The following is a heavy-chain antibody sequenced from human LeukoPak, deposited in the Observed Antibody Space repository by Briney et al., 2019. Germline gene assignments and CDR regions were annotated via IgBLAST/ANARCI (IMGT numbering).Heavy chain of an antibody. CDR3: ASRDYAGSIDY. CDR1: GFTFSTYT. CDR2: ISSSSSYI. V-gene: IGHV3-21*01. Sequence: KPGGSLRLSCAASGFTFSTYTMNWVRQAPGKGLEWVSSISSSSSYIKYADSVKGRFTISRDNAKNSLYLQMNSLRAEDTAVYYCASRDYAGSIDYWGQGTLVTVSS. J-gene: IGHJ4*02. D-gene: IGHD4-23*01.